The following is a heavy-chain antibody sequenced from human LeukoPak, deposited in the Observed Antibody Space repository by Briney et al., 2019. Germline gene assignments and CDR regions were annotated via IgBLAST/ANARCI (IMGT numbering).Heavy chain of an antibody. D-gene: IGHD4-17*01. V-gene: IGHV3-9*01. Sequence: GGSLRLSCAASGFTFGDYAMHWVRQAPGKGLEWVSGISWNSGNIGYADSVKGRFTISRDNAKNSPYLEMNSLRAEDTALYYCANLHGDYRDYWGQGTLVTVSS. CDR3: ANLHGDYRDY. J-gene: IGHJ4*02. CDR2: ISWNSGNI. CDR1: GFTFGDYA.